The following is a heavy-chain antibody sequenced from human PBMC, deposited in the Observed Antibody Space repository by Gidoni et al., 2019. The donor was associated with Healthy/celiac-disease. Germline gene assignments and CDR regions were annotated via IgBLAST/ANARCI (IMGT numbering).Heavy chain of an antibody. CDR2: IIPIFGTA. CDR1: GGTFSSYA. D-gene: IGHD3-22*01. CDR3: ARGARGYYDSSGYYGYYFDY. J-gene: IGHJ4*02. Sequence: QVQLVQSGAEVKKPGSSVKVSCKASGGTFSSYAISWVRQAPGQGLEWMGGIIPIFGTANYAQKFQGRVTITADESTSTAYMELSSLRSEDTAVYYCARGARGYYDSSGYYGYYFDYWGQGTLVTVSS. V-gene: IGHV1-69*01.